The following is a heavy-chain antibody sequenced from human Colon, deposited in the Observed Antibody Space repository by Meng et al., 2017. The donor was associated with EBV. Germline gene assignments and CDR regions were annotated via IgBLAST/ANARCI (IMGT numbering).Heavy chain of an antibody. CDR1: GLTFSTFW. V-gene: IGHV3-74*01. D-gene: IGHD4-17*01. CDR2: INGDGTST. Sequence: EVRWCGAGGGLVQPWGSLRLFCAGSGLTFSTFWRHWVRQGPGKGLVWVSRINGDGTSTSYADSVKGRFTISRDDAKNTLYLQMNSLRAEDTAVYYCARVGDYAYKDWGQGTLVTVSS. CDR3: ARVGDYAYKD. J-gene: IGHJ1*01.